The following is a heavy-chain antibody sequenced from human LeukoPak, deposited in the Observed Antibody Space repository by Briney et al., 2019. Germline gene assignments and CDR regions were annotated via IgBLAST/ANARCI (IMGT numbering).Heavy chain of an antibody. V-gene: IGHV3-30*04. D-gene: IGHD4-23*01. CDR1: GFTFSSYA. Sequence: GGSLRLSCAASGFTFSSYAMHWVRQAPGKGLEWVAVISYDGSNKYYADSVKGRFTISRDNSKNTLYLQMNSLRAEDTAVYYCANSYGGWGQGTLVTVSS. CDR2: ISYDGSNK. CDR3: ANSYGG. J-gene: IGHJ4*02.